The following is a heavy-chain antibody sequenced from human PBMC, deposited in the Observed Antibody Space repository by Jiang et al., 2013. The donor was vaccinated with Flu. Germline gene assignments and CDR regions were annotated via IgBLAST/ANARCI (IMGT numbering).Heavy chain of an antibody. D-gene: IGHD2-15*01. CDR1: GYSFTSYW. J-gene: IGHJ6*02. V-gene: IGHV5-51*01. CDR3: ARHRRYCSGGSCLDHQQYGMDV. Sequence: GAEVKKPGESLKISCKGSGYSFTSYWIGWVRQMPGKGLEWMGIIYPGDSDTRYSPSFQGQVTISADKSISTAYLQWSSLKASDTAMYYCARHRRYCSGGSCLDHQQYGMDVWGQGTTVTVSS. CDR2: IYPGDSDT.